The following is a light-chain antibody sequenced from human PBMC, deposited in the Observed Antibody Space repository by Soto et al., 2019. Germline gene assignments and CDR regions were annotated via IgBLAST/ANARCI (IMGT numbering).Light chain of an antibody. CDR2: GNS. J-gene: IGLJ1*01. Sequence: QSVLTQPPSVSGAPGQRVTISCTGSSSNIGAGYDVHWYQQLPGTAPKLLIYGNSNRPSGVPDRFSGSKSGTSASLAITGLQAEDEADYYCQSYDSSLSGRGYVFGTWTKLTVL. CDR1: SSNIGAGYD. V-gene: IGLV1-40*01. CDR3: QSYDSSLSGRGYV.